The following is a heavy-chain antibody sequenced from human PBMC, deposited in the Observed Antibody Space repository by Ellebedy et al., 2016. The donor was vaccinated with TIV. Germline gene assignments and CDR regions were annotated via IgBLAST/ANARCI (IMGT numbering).Heavy chain of an antibody. CDR2: INHSGST. D-gene: IGHD3-22*01. J-gene: IGHJ4*02. V-gene: IGHV4-34*01. CDR3: ARLTYYYDSSGYGKYYFDY. Sequence: SETLSLTXAVYGGSFSGYYWSWIRQPPGKGLEWIGEINHSGSTNYNPSLKSRVTISVDTSKNQFSLKLSSVTAADTAVYYCARLTYYYDSSGYGKYYFDYWGQGTLVTVSS. CDR1: GGSFSGYY.